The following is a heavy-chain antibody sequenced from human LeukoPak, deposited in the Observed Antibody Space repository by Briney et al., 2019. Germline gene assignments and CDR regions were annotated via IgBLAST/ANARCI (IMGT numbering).Heavy chain of an antibody. CDR1: GFTFSSYW. D-gene: IGHD6-19*01. J-gene: IGHJ4*02. V-gene: IGHV3-7*05. CDR2: INIDGSEK. Sequence: GGSLRLSCAASGFTFSSYWMSWVCQAPDKGLEWVASINIDGSEKSYVDPVSGGLTISRENATNSLYLQMNSLRVEDTAVYYCARDWNGSGWPTDYWGQGTLVTVSS. CDR3: ARDWNGSGWPTDY.